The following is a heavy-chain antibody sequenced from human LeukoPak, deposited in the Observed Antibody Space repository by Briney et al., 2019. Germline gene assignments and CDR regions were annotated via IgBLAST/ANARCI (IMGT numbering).Heavy chain of an antibody. CDR1: GFRFGDYG. J-gene: IGHJ4*02. CDR2: ILQDVSNK. D-gene: IGHD3-22*01. V-gene: IGHV3-30*18. Sequence: GGSLRLSCAASGFRFGDYGMHWVRQAPGRGLEWVAVILQDVSNKYYADSVRGRFTVSRDNSRNTLYLQMNSLREEDTAVYYCAKDLDSSGHSYWGQGTLVTVST. CDR3: AKDLDSSGHSY.